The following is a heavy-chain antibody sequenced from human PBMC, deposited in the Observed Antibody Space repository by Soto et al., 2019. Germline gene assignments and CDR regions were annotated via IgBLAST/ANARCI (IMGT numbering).Heavy chain of an antibody. CDR3: AKYHKRIQLWARNWFDP. D-gene: IGHD5-18*01. CDR1: GVFISSRA. J-gene: IGHJ5*02. Sequence: TGXSLWLSCTASGVFISSRALHWFRQGPGTGLEGVAITSYEGSNKYHADSVKRRFTISRDNSKNTLSLQMNSLRAEDTAVYYCAKYHKRIQLWARNWFDPWGQGTLVTVSS. CDR2: TSYEGSNK. V-gene: IGHV3-30-3*02.